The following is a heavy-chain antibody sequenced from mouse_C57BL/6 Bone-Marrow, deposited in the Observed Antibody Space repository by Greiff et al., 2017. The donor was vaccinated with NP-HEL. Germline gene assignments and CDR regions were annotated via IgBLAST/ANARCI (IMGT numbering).Heavy chain of an antibody. Sequence: VQLQQPGAELVKPGASVKLSCKASGYTFTSYWMQWVKQRPGQGLEWIGEIDPSDSYTNYNQKFKGKATLTVDTSSSTAYMQLSSLTSEDSAVYYCAREGYGNYEGYYAMDYWGQGTSVTVSS. J-gene: IGHJ4*01. CDR2: IDPSDSYT. D-gene: IGHD2-1*01. CDR1: GYTFTSYW. V-gene: IGHV1-50*01. CDR3: AREGYGNYEGYYAMDY.